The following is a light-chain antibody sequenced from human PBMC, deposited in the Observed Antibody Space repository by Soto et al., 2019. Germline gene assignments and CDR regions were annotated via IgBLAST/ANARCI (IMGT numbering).Light chain of an antibody. CDR3: QQYNNWPRT. J-gene: IGKJ1*01. CDR2: GAS. CDR1: QSVSSN. V-gene: IGKV3-15*01. Sequence: EIVMTQSPATLSVSPGERATLSCRASQSVSSNLAWYQQKPGQAPRLLIYGASTRATGIPARFSGSGSGTEDTLTISSLQSEDFVVYYCQQYNNWPRTFGQGTKVEIK.